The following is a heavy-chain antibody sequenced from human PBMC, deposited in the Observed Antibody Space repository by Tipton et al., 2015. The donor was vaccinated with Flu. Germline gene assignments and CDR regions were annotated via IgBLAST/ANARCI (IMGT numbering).Heavy chain of an antibody. CDR2: IFHSGNS. D-gene: IGHD4-11*01. Sequence: LRLSCAVSGDSIRSSDYYWGWIRQPPGKGLEWIGNIFHSGNSNHNPSLRSRVTISVDTSKNQFSLKLSSATAADTAVYYCARRDYSNYVSEPKNWFDPWGQGALVTVSS. CDR3: ARRDYSNYVSEPKNWFDP. V-gene: IGHV4-39*07. CDR1: GDSIRSSDYY. J-gene: IGHJ5*02.